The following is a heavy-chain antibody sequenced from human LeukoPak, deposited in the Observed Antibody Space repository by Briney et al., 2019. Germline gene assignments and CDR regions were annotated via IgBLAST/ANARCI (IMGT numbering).Heavy chain of an antibody. V-gene: IGHV3-30*18. D-gene: IGHD5-18*01. CDR1: GFTFSSYG. CDR2: ISYDGSNK. J-gene: IGHJ4*02. Sequence: PGGSLRLSCAASGFTFSSYGMHWVRQAPGKGLEWVAVISYDGSNKYYADSVKGRLTISRDNSKNTLYLQMNSLRAEDTAVYYCAKAGRGYSYGYYYFDYWGQGTLVTVSS. CDR3: AKAGRGYSYGYYYFDY.